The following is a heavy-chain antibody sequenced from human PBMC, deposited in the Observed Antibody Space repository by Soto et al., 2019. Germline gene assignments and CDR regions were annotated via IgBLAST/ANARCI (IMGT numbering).Heavy chain of an antibody. CDR3: ARDGSVLESSGTQDP. J-gene: IGHJ5*02. CDR2: ISAYNGNT. D-gene: IGHD3-22*01. Sequence: ASVKVSCKASGYTFTSYGISRVRQAPGHGLAWMGWISAYNGNTNYAQKLQGRVTMTKDTSTSTAYMELRSLRSDDTAVYYCARDGSVLESSGTQDPWGQGSLVTVSS. CDR1: GYTFTSYG. V-gene: IGHV1-18*04.